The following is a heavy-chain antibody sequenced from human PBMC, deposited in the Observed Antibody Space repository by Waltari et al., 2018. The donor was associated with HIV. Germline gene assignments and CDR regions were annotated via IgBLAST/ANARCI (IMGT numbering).Heavy chain of an antibody. CDR1: GYSFTRYS. D-gene: IGHD4-17*01. J-gene: IGHJ3*02. Sequence: QVQLVQSGAEVKKPGASLKVSCKASGYSFTRYSISWVRQAPGQGLEWIGWISVYNDNTKYAQKIQDRLNMTTDSPTSTAYMELRSLRSDDTAVYYCARAPMTTVTSRGFDIWGQGTMVIVSS. V-gene: IGHV1-18*01. CDR2: ISVYNDNT. CDR3: ARAPMTTVTSRGFDI.